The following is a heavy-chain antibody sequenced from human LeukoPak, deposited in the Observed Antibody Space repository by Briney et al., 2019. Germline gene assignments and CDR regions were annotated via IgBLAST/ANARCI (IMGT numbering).Heavy chain of an antibody. CDR3: ARGPLQYYDFWSGSALLFDY. V-gene: IGHV1-18*01. J-gene: IGHJ4*02. Sequence: ASVKVSCKASGYTFTSYGISWVRQAPGQGLEWMGWISAYNGNTNYAQKLQGRVTMTTDTSTSTAYMELRSLRSDDTAVYYCARGPLQYYDFWSGSALLFDYWGQGTLVTVSS. D-gene: IGHD3-3*01. CDR2: ISAYNGNT. CDR1: GYTFTSYG.